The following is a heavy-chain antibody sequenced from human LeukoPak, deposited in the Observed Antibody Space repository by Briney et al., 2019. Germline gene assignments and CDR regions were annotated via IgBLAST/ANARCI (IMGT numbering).Heavy chain of an antibody. Sequence: GGSLRLSCAASGFTFSSYAMSWVRQAPGKGLEWVSAISGSGGSTYYADSVKGRFTISRDNSKNTLYLQMNSLRAEDTAVYYCAKVPLYCSSTSCYKDYWGQGTLVTVSS. J-gene: IGHJ4*02. CDR1: GFTFSSYA. V-gene: IGHV3-23*01. CDR3: AKVPLYCSSTSCYKDY. CDR2: ISGSGGST. D-gene: IGHD2-2*02.